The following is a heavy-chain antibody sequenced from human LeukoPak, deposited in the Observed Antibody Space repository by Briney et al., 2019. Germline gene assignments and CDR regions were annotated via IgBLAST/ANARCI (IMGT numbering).Heavy chain of an antibody. CDR1: GASFSGYS. Sequence: SETLSLTCAISGASFSGYSWTWIRQPPGKGVEWIGEFSHTGSPIYNPSLKSRVNISIDTSKNRFSLRLTSVTAADTAVYFCARPRLLFGSGPILVWGQGTLVTVSS. CDR3: ARPRLLFGSGPILV. CDR2: FSHTGSP. J-gene: IGHJ4*02. D-gene: IGHD3-10*01. V-gene: IGHV4-34*01.